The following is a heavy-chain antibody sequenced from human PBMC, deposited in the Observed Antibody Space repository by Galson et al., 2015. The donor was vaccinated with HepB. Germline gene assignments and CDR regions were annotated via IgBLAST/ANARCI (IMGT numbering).Heavy chain of an antibody. CDR1: GFTFSSYA. Sequence: SLRLSCAASGFTFSSYAMSWVRQAPGKGLEWVSAISGSGGSTYYADSVKGRFAISRDNSKNTLYLQMNSLRAEDTAVYYCASSGGRITMIVVVTDAFDIWGQGTMVTVSS. J-gene: IGHJ3*02. CDR3: ASSGGRITMIVVVTDAFDI. D-gene: IGHD3-22*01. V-gene: IGHV3-23*01. CDR2: ISGSGGST.